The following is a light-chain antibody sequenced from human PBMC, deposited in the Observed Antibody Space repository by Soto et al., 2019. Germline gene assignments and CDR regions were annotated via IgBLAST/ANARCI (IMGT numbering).Light chain of an antibody. J-gene: IGKJ4*01. CDR3: QHYGSSPPLT. V-gene: IGKV3-20*01. CDR1: QSVSSSY. Sequence: EIVLTQSPGTLSLSPGERATLSCRASQSVSSSYLACYQQKPGQAPRLLIFGASSRSTGITDRFSGSGSGTEFTLTISRLEPEDFAVYYCQHYGSSPPLTFGGGTKVEI. CDR2: GAS.